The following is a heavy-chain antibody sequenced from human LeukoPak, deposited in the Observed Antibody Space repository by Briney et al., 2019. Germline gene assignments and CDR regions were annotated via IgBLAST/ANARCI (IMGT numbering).Heavy chain of an antibody. CDR3: ARALAYCGGDCYFYYYYYGMDV. CDR1: GGTFSSYA. CDR2: IIPILGIA. V-gene: IGHV1-69*04. Sequence: ASVKVSCKASGGTFSSYAISWVRQAPGQGLERMGRIIPILGIANYAQKFQGRVTITADKSTSTAYMELSSLRSEDTAVYYCARALAYCGGDCYFYYYYYGMDVWGQGTTVTVSS. D-gene: IGHD2-21*02. J-gene: IGHJ6*02.